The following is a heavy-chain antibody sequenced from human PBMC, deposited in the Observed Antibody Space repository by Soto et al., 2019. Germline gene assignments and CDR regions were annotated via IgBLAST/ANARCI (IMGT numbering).Heavy chain of an antibody. D-gene: IGHD7-27*01. V-gene: IGHV1-18*01. CDR2: ISAYNGNT. Sequence: ASVKVSCKASGYTFTSYGISWVRQAPGQGLEWMGWISAYNGNTAYAQKFQGRVTMTRDTSKSTAFMELSSLTSEDTAVYYCARGPRNWGVDYWGQGTLVTVSS. CDR3: ARGPRNWGVDY. J-gene: IGHJ4*02. CDR1: GYTFTSYG.